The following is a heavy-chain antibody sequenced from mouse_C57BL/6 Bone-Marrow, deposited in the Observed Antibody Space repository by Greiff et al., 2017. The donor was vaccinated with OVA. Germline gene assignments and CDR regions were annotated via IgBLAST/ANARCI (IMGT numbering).Heavy chain of an antibody. V-gene: IGHV5-9-1*02. Sequence: EVMLVESGEGLVKPGGSLKLSCAASGFTFSSYAMSWVRQTPEKRLEWVAYISSGGDYIYYADTVKGRFTISRDNARNTLYLQMSSLKSEDTAMYYCTRDRIYYGNLWYFDVWGTGTTVTVSS. CDR2: ISSGGDYI. D-gene: IGHD2-1*01. CDR3: TRDRIYYGNLWYFDV. J-gene: IGHJ1*03. CDR1: GFTFSSYA.